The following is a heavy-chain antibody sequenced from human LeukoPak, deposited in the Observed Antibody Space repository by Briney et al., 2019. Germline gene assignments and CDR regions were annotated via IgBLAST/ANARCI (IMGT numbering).Heavy chain of an antibody. CDR1: GFTFSSYG. V-gene: IGHV3-30*02. CDR2: IRYDGSNK. J-gene: IGHJ4*02. CDR3: ARTLIEYSVSSCYFDY. Sequence: GGSLRLSCAASGFTFSSYGMHWVRQAPGKGLEWVAFIRYDGSNKYYADSVKGRFTISRDNSKNTLYLQMNSLRAEDTAVYYCARTLIEYSVSSCYFDYWGQGTLVTVSS. D-gene: IGHD6-6*01.